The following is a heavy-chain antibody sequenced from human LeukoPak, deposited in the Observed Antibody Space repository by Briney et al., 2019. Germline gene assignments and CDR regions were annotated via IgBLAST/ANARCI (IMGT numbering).Heavy chain of an antibody. CDR2: ISAYNGNT. D-gene: IGHD2-15*01. CDR1: GYTFTSYG. J-gene: IGHJ5*02. V-gene: IGHV1-18*01. Sequence: ASVKVSCKASGYTFTSYGISWMRQAPGQGLEWMGWISAYNGNTNYAQKLQGRVTMTTDTSTSTAYMELRSLRSDDTAVYYCARPRYCSGGSCYPWDNWFDPWGQGTLVTVSS. CDR3: ARPRYCSGGSCYPWDNWFDP.